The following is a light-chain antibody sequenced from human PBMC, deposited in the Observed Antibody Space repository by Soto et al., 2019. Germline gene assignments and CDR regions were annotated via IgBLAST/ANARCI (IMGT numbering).Light chain of an antibody. J-gene: IGLJ2*01. CDR1: SSDVGGYNY. CDR2: EVS. V-gene: IGLV2-14*01. Sequence: QSALTQPASMSGSPGQSITISCTGTSSDVGGYNYVSWYQRHPSKAPKLMIYEVSNRPSGVSNRFSGSKSGNTASLTISGLQAEDEADYYCSSSTINNTVLFGGGTKLTVL. CDR3: SSSTINNTVL.